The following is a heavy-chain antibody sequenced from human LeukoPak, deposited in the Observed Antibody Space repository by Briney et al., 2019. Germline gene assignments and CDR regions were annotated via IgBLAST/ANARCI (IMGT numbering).Heavy chain of an antibody. CDR3: ARDLRKGIQLWLGIDY. J-gene: IGHJ4*02. CDR1: GYTFTGYY. D-gene: IGHD5-18*01. CDR2: INPNSGGT. V-gene: IGHV1-2*02. Sequence: GASVKVSCKASGYTFTGYYMHWVRQAPGQGLEWMGWINPNSGGTNYAQKFQGRVTMTRDTSISTAYMELSRLRSDDAAVYYCARDLRKGIQLWLGIDYWGQGTLVTVSS.